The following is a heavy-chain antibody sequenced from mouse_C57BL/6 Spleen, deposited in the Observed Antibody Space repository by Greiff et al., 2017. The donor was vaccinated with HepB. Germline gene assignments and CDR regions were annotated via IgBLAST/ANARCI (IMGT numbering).Heavy chain of an antibody. CDR2: INPGSGGT. D-gene: IGHD1-1*01. CDR1: GYAFTNYL. J-gene: IGHJ4*01. Sequence: VQLQQSGAELVRPGTSVKVSCKASGYAFTNYLIEWVKQRPGQGLEWIGVINPGSGGTNYNEKFKGKATLTADKSSSTAYMQLSSLTSEDSAVYFCARGDYYGSSHYYAMDYWGQGTSVTVSS. CDR3: ARGDYYGSSHYYAMDY. V-gene: IGHV1-54*01.